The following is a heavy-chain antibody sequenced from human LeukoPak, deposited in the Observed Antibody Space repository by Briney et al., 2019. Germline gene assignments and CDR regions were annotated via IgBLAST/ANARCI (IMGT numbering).Heavy chain of an antibody. D-gene: IGHD5-18*01. J-gene: IGHJ4*02. Sequence: GGSLRLSCAASGFTFSSYAMSWVRQAPGKGLEWVSAISGSGGSTYYADSVKGRFTISRDNSENTLYLQMNSLRAEDTAVYYCAKAFWGIQPGGLGYWGQGTLVTVSS. CDR3: AKAFWGIQPGGLGY. CDR2: ISGSGGST. V-gene: IGHV3-23*01. CDR1: GFTFSSYA.